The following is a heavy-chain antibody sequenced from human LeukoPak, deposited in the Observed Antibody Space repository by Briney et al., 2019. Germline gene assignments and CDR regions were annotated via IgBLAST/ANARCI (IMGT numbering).Heavy chain of an antibody. CDR3: ARHQGGRGGYWFEF. CDR2: ISAYNGNT. V-gene: IGHV1-18*01. J-gene: IGHJ4*02. CDR1: GYTFTNYG. Sequence: GASVKVSCKASGYTFTNYGISWVRQAPGQGLEWMGWISAYNGNTNYAHQLQGRVTMTTDASTRTAYMELRSLRSDDTAVFYYARHQGGRGGYWFEFWGQGTLVTVSS. D-gene: IGHD3-22*01.